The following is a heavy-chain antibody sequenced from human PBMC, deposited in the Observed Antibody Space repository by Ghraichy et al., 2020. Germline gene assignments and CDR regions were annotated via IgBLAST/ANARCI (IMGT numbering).Heavy chain of an antibody. D-gene: IGHD6-19*01. CDR3: ARGVSGWLSYYYMDV. Sequence: GGSLRLSCAASGFTFSSYAMHWVRQAPGKGLEWVAVISYDGSNKYYADSVKGRFTISRDNSKNTLYLQMNSLRAEDTAVYYCARGVSGWLSYYYMDVWGKGTTVTVSS. CDR1: GFTFSSYA. CDR2: ISYDGSNK. V-gene: IGHV3-30-3*01. J-gene: IGHJ6*03.